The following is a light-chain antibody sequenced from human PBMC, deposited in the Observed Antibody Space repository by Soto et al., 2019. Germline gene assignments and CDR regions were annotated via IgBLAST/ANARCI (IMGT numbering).Light chain of an antibody. CDR1: ENINSY. Sequence: DIQMTQSPSSLSASIGDSVTITCRASENINSYLHWYQQKPGKAPKLLIYAAARLQSGVPSRCSGSGSGTDFTLTISGLQPDDFAIYYCQQSYSTPYTFGPGTNLEIK. J-gene: IGKJ2*01. CDR3: QQSYSTPYT. V-gene: IGKV1-39*01. CDR2: AAA.